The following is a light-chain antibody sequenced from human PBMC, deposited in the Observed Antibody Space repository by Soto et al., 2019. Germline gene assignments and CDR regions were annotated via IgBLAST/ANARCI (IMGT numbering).Light chain of an antibody. CDR3: QQANSFPPYT. V-gene: IGKV1-12*01. J-gene: IGKJ2*01. CDR1: QGISSW. Sequence: DIQMTQSPSSVSASVGDRVTITCRASQGISSWLAWYQRKPGKAPNLLIYAASSLQSGVPSRFSGSGSGTDFTLTISSLQPADFATYYCQQANSFPPYTFGQGTKLEIK. CDR2: AAS.